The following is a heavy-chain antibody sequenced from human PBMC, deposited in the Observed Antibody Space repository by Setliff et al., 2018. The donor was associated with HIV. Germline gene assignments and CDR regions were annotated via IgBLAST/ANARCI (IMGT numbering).Heavy chain of an antibody. CDR1: GYSISSGYY. CDR2: IYHSGST. J-gene: IGHJ5*02. D-gene: IGHD6-13*01. CDR3: AGHVAATGGADL. Sequence: PSETLSLTCAVSGYSISSGYYWGWIRQPPGKGLEWIGSIYHSGSTYYNPSLKSRVTISVDTSKNQFSLKLSPVTAADTAVYYCAGHVAATGGADLWGQGTQVTVSS. V-gene: IGHV4-38-2*01.